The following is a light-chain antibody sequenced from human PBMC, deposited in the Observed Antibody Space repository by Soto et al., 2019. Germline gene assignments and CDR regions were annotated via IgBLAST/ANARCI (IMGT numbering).Light chain of an antibody. CDR2: EVS. V-gene: IGLV2-14*01. Sequence: QSALTQPASVSGSPGQSITISCTGYIHYDFVSWYQQHPGKAPKLVIYEVSNRPSGTSDRFSGSKSGNTASLTISGLQTEDEADYYCQSYDSSFVLFSGGTKVTVL. CDR3: QSYDSSFVL. CDR1: IHYDF. J-gene: IGLJ2*01.